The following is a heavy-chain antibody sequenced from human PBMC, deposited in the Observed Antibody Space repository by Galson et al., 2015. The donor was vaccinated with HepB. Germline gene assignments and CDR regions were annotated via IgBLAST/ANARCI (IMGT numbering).Heavy chain of an antibody. CDR3: ARRSLGLLRPGYYYYYMDV. Sequence: SVKVSCKASGYTFTSYDINWVRQATGQGLEWMGWMNPNSGNTGYAQKFQGRVTMTRNTSISTAYMELSSLRSEDTAVYYCARRSLGLLRPGYYYYYMDVWGKGTTVTVSS. CDR2: MNPNSGNT. CDR1: GYTFTSYD. V-gene: IGHV1-8*01. J-gene: IGHJ6*03. D-gene: IGHD2-15*01.